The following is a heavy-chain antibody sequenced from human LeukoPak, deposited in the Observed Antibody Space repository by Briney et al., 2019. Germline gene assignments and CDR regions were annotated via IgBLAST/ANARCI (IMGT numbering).Heavy chain of an antibody. CDR2: ISGSGGST. V-gene: IGHV3-23*01. CDR3: AKERVVVAASASGWFDP. CDR1: GFTFSSYG. D-gene: IGHD2-15*01. J-gene: IGHJ5*02. Sequence: PGGSLRLSCAAPGFTFSSYGMSWVRQAPGKGLEWVSAISGSGGSTYYADSVKGRFTISRDNSKNTLYLQMNSLRAEDTAVYYCAKERVVVAASASGWFDPWGQGTLVTVSS.